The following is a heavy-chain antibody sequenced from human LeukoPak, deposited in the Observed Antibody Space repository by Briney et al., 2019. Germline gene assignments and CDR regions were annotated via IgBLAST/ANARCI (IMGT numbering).Heavy chain of an antibody. CDR1: GFTFSSYS. CDR3: ARAEKIAVAGMGYYFDY. D-gene: IGHD6-19*01. CDR2: ISGSSSTI. V-gene: IGHV3-48*04. J-gene: IGHJ4*02. Sequence: GGSLRLSCAASGFTFSSYSMNWVRQAPGKGLEWVSYISGSSSTIYYADSVKGRFTISRDNAKNSLYLQMNSLRAEDTAVYYCARAEKIAVAGMGYYFDYWGQGTLVTVSS.